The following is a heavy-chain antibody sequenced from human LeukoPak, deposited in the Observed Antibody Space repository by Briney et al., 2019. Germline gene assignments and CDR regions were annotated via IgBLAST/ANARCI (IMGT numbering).Heavy chain of an antibody. CDR2: IKQAGSEK. J-gene: IGHJ5*02. V-gene: IGHV3-7*01. CDR1: GFTFSSYW. D-gene: IGHD3/OR15-3a*01. Sequence: GGSLRLSCAASGFTFSSYWMSWVRQAPGKGLEWVANIKQAGSEKYYVDSVKGRFTIFRDNAKNSLYLQMNSLRAEDTAVYYCATRDPVDYYNWFDPWGQGILVTVSS. CDR3: ATRDPVDYYNWFDP.